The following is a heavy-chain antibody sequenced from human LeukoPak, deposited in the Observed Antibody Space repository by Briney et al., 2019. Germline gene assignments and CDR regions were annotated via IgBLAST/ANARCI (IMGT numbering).Heavy chain of an antibody. CDR3: VRQRGASGTINHFDP. CDR1: GYSFTTYW. J-gene: IGHJ5*02. CDR2: IYPDDSDT. D-gene: IGHD3-10*01. Sequence: GESLKISCKTSGYSFTTYWIGWVRQMPGTGLEWVGAIYPDDSDTRYSQSFQGQVVISADRSIRTAYLQWNTLKTSDTAMYYCVRQRGASGTINHFDPWGQRTLVTVSS. V-gene: IGHV5-51*01.